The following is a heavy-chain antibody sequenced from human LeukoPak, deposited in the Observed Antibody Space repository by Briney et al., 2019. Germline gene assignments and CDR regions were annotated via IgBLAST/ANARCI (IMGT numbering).Heavy chain of an antibody. CDR1: GYTFTSYA. D-gene: IGHD6-19*01. V-gene: IGHV1-3*01. Sequence: ASLKVSCKASGYTFTSYAMHWVRQAPGQRLEWMGWINAGNGNTKYSQKFQGRVTITRDTSASTAYMELSSLRSEDTAVYYCAREGSSGWYWFDPWGQGALVTVSS. CDR2: INAGNGNT. J-gene: IGHJ5*02. CDR3: AREGSSGWYWFDP.